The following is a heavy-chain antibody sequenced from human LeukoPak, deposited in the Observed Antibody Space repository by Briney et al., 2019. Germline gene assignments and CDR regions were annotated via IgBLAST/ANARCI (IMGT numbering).Heavy chain of an antibody. J-gene: IGHJ4*02. Sequence: PSQTLSHTCTVSGGSISSGGYYWSWIRQHPGKGLEWIGYIYYSGSTYYNPSLKSRVTISVDTSKNQFSLKLSSVTAADTAVYYCARDSSSSGWYDYWGQGTLVTVSS. V-gene: IGHV4-31*03. D-gene: IGHD6-19*01. CDR2: IYYSGST. CDR1: GGSISSGGYY. CDR3: ARDSSSSGWYDY.